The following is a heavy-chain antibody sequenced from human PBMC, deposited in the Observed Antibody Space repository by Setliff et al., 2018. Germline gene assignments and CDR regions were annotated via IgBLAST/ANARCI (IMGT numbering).Heavy chain of an antibody. CDR3: ARDARRSWYFFDY. J-gene: IGHJ4*02. D-gene: IGHD6-13*01. CDR2: FIPSFGTA. Sequence: ASVKVSCKASGGTFSSKAISWVRQAPGQGLEWMGGFIPSFGTANYAQKFQGRLTITADESTSTAYMELNSLRSEDTAIYYCARDARRSWYFFDYWGQGALVTVSS. CDR1: GGTFSSKA. V-gene: IGHV1-69*13.